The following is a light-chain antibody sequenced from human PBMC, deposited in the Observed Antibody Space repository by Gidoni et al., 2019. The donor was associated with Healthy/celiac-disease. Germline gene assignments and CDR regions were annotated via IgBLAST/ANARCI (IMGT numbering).Light chain of an antibody. CDR3: QQYNNWPPRT. CDR2: GAS. V-gene: IGKV3-15*01. Sequence: EIVMTQSPATLSVSPGERATLSCRASQSVSSNLAWYQQKPGQAPRLLIYGASTRATGIPARFSGRGSGTEFTLTISSLQSEDFAVYYCQQYNNWPPRTFGQGTKLELK. CDR1: QSVSSN. J-gene: IGKJ2*02.